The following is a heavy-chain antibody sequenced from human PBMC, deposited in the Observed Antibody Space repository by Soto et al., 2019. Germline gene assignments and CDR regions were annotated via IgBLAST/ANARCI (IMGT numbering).Heavy chain of an antibody. D-gene: IGHD5-18*01. V-gene: IGHV1-69*01. CDR2: IIPIFGTA. CDR1: GGTFSSYA. CDR3: ARDARRRGYSYGPFLY. Sequence: QVQLVQSGAEVKKPGSSVKVSCTASGGTFSSYAISWVRQAPGQGLEWMGGIIPIFGTANYAQKFQGRVTITADEATSTAYMELSNLRNEDTAVYYCARDARRRGYSYGPFLYWGQGTLVTVSS. J-gene: IGHJ4*02.